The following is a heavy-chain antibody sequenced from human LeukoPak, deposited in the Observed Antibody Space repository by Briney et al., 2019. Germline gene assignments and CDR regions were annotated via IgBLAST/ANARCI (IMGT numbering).Heavy chain of an antibody. J-gene: IGHJ4*02. Sequence: SETLSLTCTVSGGSISSSSYYWGWIRQPPGKGLERIGSISYSGSTYYNPSLKSRFTISVDTSKNQFSLKLSSVTAADTAVYYCARSVDSLLNFDYWGQGTLVTVSS. V-gene: IGHV4-39*01. CDR3: ARSVDSLLNFDY. CDR1: GGSISSSSYY. D-gene: IGHD3-22*01. CDR2: ISYSGST.